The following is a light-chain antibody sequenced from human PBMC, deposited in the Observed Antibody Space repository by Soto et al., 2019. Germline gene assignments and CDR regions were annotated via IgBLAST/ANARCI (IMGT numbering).Light chain of an antibody. CDR1: QSISSY. Sequence: DIQMTQSPSSLSASVGERVTITCLASQSISSYLNWYQQKPGKAPKLLIYAASSLQSGVPSRFSGSGSGTDFTLTITRLEPEDSGVYYCQQYHNSILMFGQGTKVDIK. V-gene: IGKV1-39*01. J-gene: IGKJ1*01. CDR3: QQYHNSILM. CDR2: AAS.